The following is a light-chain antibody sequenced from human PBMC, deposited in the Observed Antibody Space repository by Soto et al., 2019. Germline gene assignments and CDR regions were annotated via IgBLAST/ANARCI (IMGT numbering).Light chain of an antibody. CDR2: AAS. Sequence: DIQMTQSPSSLSASVGDRVTITCRASQSISSYLNWYQQKPGKAPKLLIYAASSLQSGVPSRFSGSGSGTDFTLTISSLQPEEFATYYCQQSYRTPRPFGKGTKVEIK. CDR3: QQSYRTPRP. V-gene: IGKV1-39*01. CDR1: QSISSY. J-gene: IGKJ1*01.